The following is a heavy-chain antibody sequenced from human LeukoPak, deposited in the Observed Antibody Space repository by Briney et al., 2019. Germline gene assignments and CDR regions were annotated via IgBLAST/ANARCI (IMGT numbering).Heavy chain of an antibody. V-gene: IGHV4-34*01. CDR2: INHSGST. CDR3: ARLIVVVPAAIFVGGYYYMDV. D-gene: IGHD2-2*01. CDR1: GGSFSGYY. J-gene: IGHJ6*03. Sequence: PSETLSLTCAVYGGSFSGYYWSWIRQPPGKGLEWIGEINHSGSTNYNPSLKSRVTISVDTSKNQFSLKLSSVTAADTAVYYCARLIVVVPAAIFVGGYYYMDVWGKGTTVTVSS.